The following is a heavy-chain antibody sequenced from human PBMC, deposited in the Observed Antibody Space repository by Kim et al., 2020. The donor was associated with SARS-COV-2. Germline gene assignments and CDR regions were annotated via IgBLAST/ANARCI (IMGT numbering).Heavy chain of an antibody. D-gene: IGHD5-12*01. Sequence: GGSLRLSCAASGFTFSSYAMHWVRQAPGKGLEWVAVISYDGSNKYYADSVKGRFTISRDNSKNTLYLQMNSLRAEDTAVYYCARMATATVTETTGYWGEGTLVTVS. CDR1: GFTFSSYA. V-gene: IGHV3-30*04. CDR2: ISYDGSNK. J-gene: IGHJ4*02. CDR3: ARMATATVTETTGY.